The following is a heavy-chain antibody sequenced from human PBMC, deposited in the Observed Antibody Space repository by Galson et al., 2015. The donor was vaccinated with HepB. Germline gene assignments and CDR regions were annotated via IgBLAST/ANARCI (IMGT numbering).Heavy chain of an antibody. CDR2: ISGSGGST. Sequence: LRLSCAASGFTFSSYAMSWVRQAPGKGLEWVSAISGSGGSTYYADSVKGRFTISRDNSKNTLYLQMNSLRAEDTAVYYCAKGLKDVDWYFDLWGRGTLVTVSS. D-gene: IGHD3-16*01. CDR1: GFTFSSYA. CDR3: AKGLKDVDWYFDL. J-gene: IGHJ2*01. V-gene: IGHV3-23*01.